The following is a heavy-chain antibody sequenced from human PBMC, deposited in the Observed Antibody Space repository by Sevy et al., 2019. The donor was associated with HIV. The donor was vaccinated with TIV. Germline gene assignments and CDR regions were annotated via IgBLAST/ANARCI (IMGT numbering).Heavy chain of an antibody. CDR2: ISGGGGGT. CDR1: GFTFNNYA. Sequence: GGSLRLSCAASGFTFNNYAMSWVRQAPGKGLEGKGLERVSTISGGGGGTYYADSVRGRFTISRDNSKNPLYLQVNSLRVEDTAVYYCAKHYIHDISDGWYFDLWGRGTLVTVSS. CDR3: AKHYIHDISDGWYFDL. V-gene: IGHV3-23*01. D-gene: IGHD4-4*01. J-gene: IGHJ2*01.